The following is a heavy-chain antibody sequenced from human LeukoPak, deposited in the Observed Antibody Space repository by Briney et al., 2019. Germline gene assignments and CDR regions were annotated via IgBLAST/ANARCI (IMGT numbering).Heavy chain of an antibody. V-gene: IGHV4-39*01. CDR1: GGSISSSSYY. CDR3: ARHGGAGIWFDP. D-gene: IGHD3-16*01. J-gene: IGHJ5*02. Sequence: SETLSLTCTVSGGSISSSSYYWGWIRQPPGKGLEWIGSIYYSGSTYYNPSLKSRATISVDTSKNQFSLKLSSVTAADTAVYYCARHGGAGIWFDPWGQGTLVTVSS. CDR2: IYYSGST.